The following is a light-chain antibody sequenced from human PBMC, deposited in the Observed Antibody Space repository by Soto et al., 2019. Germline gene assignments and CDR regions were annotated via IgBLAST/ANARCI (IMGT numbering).Light chain of an antibody. CDR1: QNISNY. CDR3: QQYNNWPPIT. J-gene: IGKJ5*01. CDR2: GAS. Sequence: IVLTQSPATLSLSPGNRATLSCRASQNISNYLAWYQQKPGQAPRLLIYGASTRATGIPARFSGSGSGTEFTLTISSLQSEDFAVYYCQQYNNWPPITFGQGTRLEI. V-gene: IGKV3-15*01.